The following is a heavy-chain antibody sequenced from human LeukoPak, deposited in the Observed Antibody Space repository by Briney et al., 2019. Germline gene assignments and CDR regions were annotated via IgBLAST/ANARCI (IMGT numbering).Heavy chain of an antibody. D-gene: IGHD1-26*01. CDR3: ARGALGSYYYYYYGMDV. V-gene: IGHV1-18*01. CDR1: GYTFTSYG. Sequence: ASVKVSCKASGYTFTSYGISWVRQAPGQGLEWMGWISAYNGNTNYAQKLQGRVTMTTDTSTSTAYMELRSLRSDDTAVYYCARGALGSYYYYYYGMDVWGQGTTVTVSS. CDR2: ISAYNGNT. J-gene: IGHJ6*02.